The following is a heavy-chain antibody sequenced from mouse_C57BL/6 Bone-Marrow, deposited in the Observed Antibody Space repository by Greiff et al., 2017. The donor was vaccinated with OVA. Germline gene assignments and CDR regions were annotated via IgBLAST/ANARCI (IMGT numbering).Heavy chain of an antibody. CDR1: GYAFTNYL. CDR3: ARWGTTVVAHYWYFDV. V-gene: IGHV1-54*01. CDR2: INPGSGGT. Sequence: VQLQQSGAELVRPGTSVKVSCKASGYAFTNYLIEWVKQRPGQGLEWIGVINPGSGGTNYNEKFKGKATLTADKSSSTAYMQLSSLTSEDSAVYFCARWGTTVVAHYWYFDVWGTGTTVTVSS. J-gene: IGHJ1*03. D-gene: IGHD1-1*01.